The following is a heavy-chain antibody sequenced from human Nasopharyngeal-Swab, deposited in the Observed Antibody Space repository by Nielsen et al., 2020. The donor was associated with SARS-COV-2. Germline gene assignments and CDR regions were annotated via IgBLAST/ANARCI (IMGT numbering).Heavy chain of an antibody. Sequence: WVRQAPGQGLEWMGIINPGGGSARYSQNFQGRVTMTRDTSTSTGYMELSSLRSGDTAVYYCARGGDPREVVAATDCFDPWGQGTLVTVSS. CDR3: ARGGDPREVVAATDCFDP. J-gene: IGHJ5*02. CDR2: INPGGGSA. V-gene: IGHV1-46*01. D-gene: IGHD2-15*01.